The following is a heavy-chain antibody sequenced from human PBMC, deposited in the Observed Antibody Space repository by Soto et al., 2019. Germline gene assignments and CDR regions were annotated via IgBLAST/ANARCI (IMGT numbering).Heavy chain of an antibody. CDR3: AKDVVIRYFDWFDY. CDR1: GFTFGRYA. D-gene: IGHD3-9*01. J-gene: IGHJ4*02. V-gene: IGHV3-23*01. CDR2: ISSSGGST. Sequence: VKLLESGGGLVQSGGSLRLSCAGSGFTFGRYALSWVRQAPGKGLEWVSTISSSGGSTWYADSVKGRFTISRDNSGSTVYLQMNSLRAEDTAVYYCAKDVVIRYFDWFDYWGQGTLVTVSS.